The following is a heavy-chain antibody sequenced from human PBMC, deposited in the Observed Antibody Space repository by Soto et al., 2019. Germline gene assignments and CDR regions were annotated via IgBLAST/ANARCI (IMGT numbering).Heavy chain of an antibody. Sequence: SQTLSRTCSVSVGSISSGDYYWSWIRQPPGKGLEWIGNIYYSGNTYYNPSLKSLLIISIDTSTNQFSLKVGCVTAADTAVYYCASSSLYGTDVWGKGPTVTVSS. CDR1: VGSISSGDYY. CDR2: IYYSGNT. CDR3: ASSSLYGTDV. V-gene: IGHV4-30-4*01. J-gene: IGHJ6*04.